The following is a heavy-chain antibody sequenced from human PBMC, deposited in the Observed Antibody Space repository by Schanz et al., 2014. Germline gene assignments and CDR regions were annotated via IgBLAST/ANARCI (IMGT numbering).Heavy chain of an antibody. D-gene: IGHD6-13*01. CDR1: GYTLSAYS. J-gene: IGHJ4*02. V-gene: IGHV1-46*01. CDR3: ARDGVDAAAGGNY. Sequence: QVQLVQSGTQVKKPGASVKVSCKASGYTLSAYSLHWVRQAPGQGLEWMGIVNPSGGSTTYAQKYQGRVTMTRDTSTSTVYMELSSLRSEDTAVYCCARDGVDAAAGGNYWGQGTLVTVSA. CDR2: VNPSGGST.